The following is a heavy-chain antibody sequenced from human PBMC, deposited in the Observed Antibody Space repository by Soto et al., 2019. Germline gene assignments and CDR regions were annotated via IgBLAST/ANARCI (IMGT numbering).Heavy chain of an antibody. CDR2: ISFDGTHE. D-gene: IGHD1-1*01. CDR1: EFTFSSYA. Sequence: GGSLRLSCAASEFTFSSYAMHWVRQAPGRGLEWVALISFDGTHEYYADSVKGRFTISRDNTKNLLYLQMNSLRAEDTAVYYCARSGDNYNRLDYWGQGTPVTVSS. J-gene: IGHJ4*02. V-gene: IGHV3-30-3*01. CDR3: ARSGDNYNRLDY.